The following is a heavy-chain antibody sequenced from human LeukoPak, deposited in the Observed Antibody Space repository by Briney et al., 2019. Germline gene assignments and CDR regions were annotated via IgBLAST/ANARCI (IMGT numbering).Heavy chain of an antibody. CDR1: GFTFSSYA. CDR3: AKAILSMLEPFDY. D-gene: IGHD3-10*02. J-gene: IGHJ4*02. CDR2: ISYDGSNK. V-gene: IGHV3-30*04. Sequence: GGSLRLSCAASGFTFSSYAMHWVRRAPGKGLEWVAVISYDGSNKYYADSVKGRFTISRDNSKNTLYLQMNSLRAEDTAVYYCAKAILSMLEPFDYWGQGTLVTVSS.